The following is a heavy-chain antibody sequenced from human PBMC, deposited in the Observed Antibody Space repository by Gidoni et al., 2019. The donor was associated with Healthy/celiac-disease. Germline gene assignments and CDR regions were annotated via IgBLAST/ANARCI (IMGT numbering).Heavy chain of an antibody. V-gene: IGHV3-30*04. CDR3: ASLVCTGGVCPSN. CDR1: GFTFSSYA. Sequence: QVQLVESGGGVVQPGRSLRLSCAASGFTFSSYAMHWVRQAPGKGLEWVAVISYDGSNKYYADSVKGRFTISRDNSKNTLYLQMNSRRAEDTAVYYCASLVCTGGVCPSNWGQGTLVTVSS. D-gene: IGHD2-8*02. J-gene: IGHJ4*02. CDR2: ISYDGSNK.